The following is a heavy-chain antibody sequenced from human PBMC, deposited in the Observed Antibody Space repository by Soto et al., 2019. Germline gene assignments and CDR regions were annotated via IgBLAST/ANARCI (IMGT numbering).Heavy chain of an antibody. CDR3: TTYQGDCSSTSCYAYYYYGMDV. CDR1: GFTFSNAW. J-gene: IGHJ6*02. Sequence: EVQLVESGGGLVKPGGSLRLSCAASGFTFSNAWMNWVRQAPGKGLEWVGRIKSKTDGGTTDYAAPVKGRFTISRDDSKNTLYLQMNSLKTEDTAVYYCTTYQGDCSSTSCYAYYYYGMDVWGQGTTVTVSS. D-gene: IGHD2-2*01. CDR2: IKSKTDGGTT. V-gene: IGHV3-15*07.